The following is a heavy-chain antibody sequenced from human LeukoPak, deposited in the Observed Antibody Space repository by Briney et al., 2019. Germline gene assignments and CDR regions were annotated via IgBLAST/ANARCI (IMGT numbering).Heavy chain of an antibody. V-gene: IGHV3-9*01. CDR2: ISWNSGSI. D-gene: IGHD3-10*01. J-gene: IGHJ4*02. Sequence: GGSLRLSCAASGFTFSNSAMTWIRQLPGKGLEWVSGISWNSGSIGYADSVKGRFTISRDNAKNSLYLQMNSLRAEDTALYYCAKPLRGMYYYGSGSYPFDYWGQGTLVTVSS. CDR3: AKPLRGMYYYGSGSYPFDY. CDR1: GFTFSNSA.